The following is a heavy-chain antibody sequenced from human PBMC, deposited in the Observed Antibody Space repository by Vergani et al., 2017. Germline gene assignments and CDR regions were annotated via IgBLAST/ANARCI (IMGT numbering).Heavy chain of an antibody. Sequence: DVRLVESGGGVVQPGGSLRLSCAASGFTFSAYSMNWVRQTPGKGLEWISYIGVSDNSIYYADSVMGRFAISRDNARNLLFLQMNSLRADDSALYFRVGDPDYSTFDSWGQGTLVTVS. J-gene: IGHJ4*02. D-gene: IGHD4-11*01. CDR3: VGDPDYSTFDS. CDR1: GFTFSAYS. CDR2: IGVSDNSI. V-gene: IGHV3-48*01.